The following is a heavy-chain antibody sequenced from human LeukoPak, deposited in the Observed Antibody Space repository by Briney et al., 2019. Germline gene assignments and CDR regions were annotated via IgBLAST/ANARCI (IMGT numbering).Heavy chain of an antibody. J-gene: IGHJ5*02. CDR2: IYYSGST. CDR3: ARTFLGYSYDGGWLDP. V-gene: IGHV4-31*03. D-gene: IGHD5-18*01. Sequence: SETLSLTCTVSGGSISSGGYYWSWIRQHPGKGLEWIGYIYYSGSTYYNPSLKSRVTISVDTSKNQFSLKLSSVTAAATAVYYCARTFLGYSYDGGWLDPWGQGTLVTVSS. CDR1: GGSISSGGYY.